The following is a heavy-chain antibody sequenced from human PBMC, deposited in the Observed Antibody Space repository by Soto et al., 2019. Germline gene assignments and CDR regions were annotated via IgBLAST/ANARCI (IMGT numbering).Heavy chain of an antibody. V-gene: IGHV1-69*06. D-gene: IGHD1-1*01. Sequence: SVEVSCKASGGPFSSYAISWVRKAPGQGLELMGGIIPIFGTANYAQKIQGSVTITAXKXXSXXXKXLXXPRXEGTAVYYCARDRGRWNDMCYWFDPWGQGTLVPVSS. CDR1: GGPFSSYA. J-gene: IGHJ5*02. CDR3: ARDRGRWNDMCYWFDP. CDR2: IIPIFGTA.